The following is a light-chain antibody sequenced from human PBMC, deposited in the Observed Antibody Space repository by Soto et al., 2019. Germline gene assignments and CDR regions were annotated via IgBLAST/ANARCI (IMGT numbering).Light chain of an antibody. J-gene: IGKJ1*01. CDR3: QQYNNWPPWT. CDR1: QSLNSN. CDR2: GAS. V-gene: IGKV3-15*01. Sequence: EIVMTQSPATLSVSPGERATLSCRASQSLNSNLAWYQQKPGQAPRLLIYGASTRATGIPARFSGSGSGTEFTLTISSLQSEDFAVYYCQQYNNWPPWTFGQGTKVDIK.